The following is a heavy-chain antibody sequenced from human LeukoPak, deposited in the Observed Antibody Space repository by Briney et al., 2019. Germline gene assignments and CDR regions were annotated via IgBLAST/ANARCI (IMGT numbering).Heavy chain of an antibody. Sequence: PGRSLRLSCAASGFTFSTYGMHWVRQAPGKGLEWVAVISYDGRNQYYADSVKGRFTISRDNSKNTLYLQMNSLRAEDTAVYYCAKDQYSNYYYGMDVWGQGTTVTVSS. CDR3: AKDQYSNYYYGMDV. D-gene: IGHD4-11*01. CDR2: ISYDGRNQ. V-gene: IGHV3-30*18. J-gene: IGHJ6*02. CDR1: GFTFSTYG.